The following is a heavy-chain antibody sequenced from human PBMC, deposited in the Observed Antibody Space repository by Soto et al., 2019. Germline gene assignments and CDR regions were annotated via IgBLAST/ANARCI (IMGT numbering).Heavy chain of an antibody. J-gene: IGHJ6*02. CDR3: ARGRMVYARSPGYYYGMDV. CDR1: GYTFTGYY. Sequence: ASVKVSCKASGYTFTGYYMHWVRQAPGQGLEWMGWINPNSGGTNYAQKFQGWVTMTRDTSISTAYTELSRLRSDDTAVYYCARGRMVYARSPGYYYGMDVWGQGTTVTVSS. D-gene: IGHD2-8*01. V-gene: IGHV1-2*04. CDR2: INPNSGGT.